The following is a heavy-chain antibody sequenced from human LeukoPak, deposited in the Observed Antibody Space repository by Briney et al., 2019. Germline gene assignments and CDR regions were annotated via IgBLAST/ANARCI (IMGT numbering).Heavy chain of an antibody. V-gene: IGHV3-21*01. CDR2: ISSSSSYI. Sequence: PGGPLRLSCAASGFTFSSYAMNWVRQAPGKGLEWVSSISSSSSYIYYADSVKGRFTISRDNAKNSLYLQMNSLRAEDTAVYYCARELPQYSSSSPPGYWGQGTLVTVSS. D-gene: IGHD6-6*01. CDR3: ARELPQYSSSSPPGY. J-gene: IGHJ4*02. CDR1: GFTFSSYA.